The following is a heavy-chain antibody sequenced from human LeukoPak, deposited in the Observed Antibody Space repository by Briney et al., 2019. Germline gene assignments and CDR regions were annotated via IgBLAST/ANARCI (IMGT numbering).Heavy chain of an antibody. CDR1: GYTFTSYD. D-gene: IGHD2-2*01. J-gene: IGHJ6*04. Sequence: DSVKVSCKASGYTFTSYDINWVRQATGQGLEWMGWMNPNSGNTGYAQKFQGRVTMTRNTSISTAYMELSSLRSEDTAVYYCARGPSRSVVVPAASRRLDVWGKGTTVTVSS. CDR3: ARGPSRSVVVPAASRRLDV. V-gene: IGHV1-8*01. CDR2: MNPNSGNT.